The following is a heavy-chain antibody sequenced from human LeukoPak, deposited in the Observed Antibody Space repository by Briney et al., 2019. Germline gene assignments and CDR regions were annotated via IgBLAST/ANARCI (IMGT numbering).Heavy chain of an antibody. J-gene: IGHJ3*02. CDR2: INHSGST. CDR3: ASGPRRYGVVVPAAPSGAFDI. Sequence: SETLSLTCAVYGGSFSGYYWSWIRQPPGKGLEWIGEINHSGSTNYNPSLKSRVTISVDTSKNQFSLKLSSVTAADTAVYYCASGPRRYGVVVPAAPSGAFDIWGQGTMVTVSS. D-gene: IGHD2-2*01. V-gene: IGHV4-34*01. CDR1: GGSFSGYY.